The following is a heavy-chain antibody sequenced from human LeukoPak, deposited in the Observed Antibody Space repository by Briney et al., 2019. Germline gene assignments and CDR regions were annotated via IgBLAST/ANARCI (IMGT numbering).Heavy chain of an antibody. V-gene: IGHV3-66*01. CDR1: GFTFSSYW. Sequence: PGGSLRLSCAASGFTFSSYWMSWVRQAPGKGLEWVSVIYSGGSTYYADSVKGRFTISRDNSKNTLYLQMNSLRAEDTAVYYCAREDSGYYDYWGQGTLVTVSS. J-gene: IGHJ4*02. CDR2: IYSGGST. CDR3: AREDSGYYDY. D-gene: IGHD1-26*01.